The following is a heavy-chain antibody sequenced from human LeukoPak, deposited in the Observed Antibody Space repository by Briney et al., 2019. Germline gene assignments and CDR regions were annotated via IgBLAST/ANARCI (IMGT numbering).Heavy chain of an antibody. CDR1: GFTFNSYH. CDR3: ARDPYFGELSPHVYYWYMDV. Sequence: GGSLRLSCAASGFTFNSYHMNWVRQAPGKGLEWVSSITSSSSYTYYAESVKGRFTISRDNAEKSLYLQMNRLRAEDTAVYYCARDPYFGELSPHVYYWYMDVGGKGTTVTISS. V-gene: IGHV3-21*01. CDR2: ITSSSSYT. D-gene: IGHD3-10*01. J-gene: IGHJ6*03.